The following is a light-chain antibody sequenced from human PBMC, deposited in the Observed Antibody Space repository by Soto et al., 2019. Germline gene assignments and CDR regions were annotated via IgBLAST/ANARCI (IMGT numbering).Light chain of an antibody. CDR3: SSYKSSSTLPYV. CDR2: DVN. V-gene: IGLV2-14*01. Sequence: QSALTQPASVSGSPGQSITISCTGTSSDVGGYNLVSWYQQYPDKAPKLMIFDVNTRPSGVSNRFSGSKSGNTASLTISGLQAEDEADHYFSSYKSSSTLPYVFGTGTKLTVL. CDR1: SSDVGGYNL. J-gene: IGLJ1*01.